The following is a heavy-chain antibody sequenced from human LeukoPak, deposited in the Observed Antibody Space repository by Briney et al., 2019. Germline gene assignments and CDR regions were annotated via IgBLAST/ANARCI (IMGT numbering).Heavy chain of an antibody. V-gene: IGHV3-33*01. Sequence: GGSLRLSCAASGFAFHNFGMHWVRQAPGKGLQWVALIWYDGNNKYYADSVKGRFTISRDNSKKALYLQMNSLRAEDTAVYYCSRGAGYDGSNPVYWGQGTLVTVSS. D-gene: IGHD3-22*01. CDR1: GFAFHNFG. CDR3: SRGAGYDGSNPVY. CDR2: IWYDGNNK. J-gene: IGHJ4*02.